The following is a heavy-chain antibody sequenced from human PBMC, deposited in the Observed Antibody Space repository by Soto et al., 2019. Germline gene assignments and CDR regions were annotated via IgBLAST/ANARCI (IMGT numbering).Heavy chain of an antibody. D-gene: IGHD6-6*01. CDR2: IWYDGSNK. CDR1: GFTFSSYG. J-gene: IGHJ4*02. CDR3: AREGSIAARRVDY. Sequence: GGSLRLSCAASGFTFSSYGMHWVRQAPGKGLEWVAVIWYDGSNKYYADSVKGRFTISRDNSKNTLYLQMNSLRAEDTAVYYCAREGSIAARRVDYWGQGTLVTVSS. V-gene: IGHV3-33*01.